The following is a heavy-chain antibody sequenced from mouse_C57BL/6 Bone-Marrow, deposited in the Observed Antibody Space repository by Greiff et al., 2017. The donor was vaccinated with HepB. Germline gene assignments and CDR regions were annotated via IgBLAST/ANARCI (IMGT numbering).Heavy chain of an antibody. J-gene: IGHJ1*03. CDR3: AREPGGSSYWYFDV. CDR1: GFTFSDYY. Sequence: EVKLMESEGGLVQPGSSMKLSCTASGFTFSDYYMAWVRQVPEKGLEWVANINYDGSSTYYLDSLKSRFIISRDNAKNILYLQMSSLKSEDTATYYCAREPGGSSYWYFDVWGTGTTVTVSS. D-gene: IGHD1-1*01. CDR2: INYDGSST. V-gene: IGHV5-16*01.